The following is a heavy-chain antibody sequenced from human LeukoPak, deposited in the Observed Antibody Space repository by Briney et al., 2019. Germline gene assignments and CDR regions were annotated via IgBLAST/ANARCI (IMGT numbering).Heavy chain of an antibody. D-gene: IGHD6-13*01. V-gene: IGHV3-74*01. J-gene: IGHJ5*02. Sequence: GGSLRLSCAASGFTFSSYWMHWVRQAPGKGLVWVSRINSDGGSTSYADSMKGRFTISRDNAKNTLYLQMNSLRAEDTAVHYCARVQLYSIGSSWYNWFDPWGQGTLVTVSS. CDR2: INSDGGST. CDR3: ARVQLYSIGSSWYNWFDP. CDR1: GFTFSSYW.